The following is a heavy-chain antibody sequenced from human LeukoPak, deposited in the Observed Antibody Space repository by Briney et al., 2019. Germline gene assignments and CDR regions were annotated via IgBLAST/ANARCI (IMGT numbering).Heavy chain of an antibody. D-gene: IGHD6-6*01. Sequence: PGGSLRLSCAASGFAFSIYVMSWVRQAPAMGPEWVSSISGGGGGTYYADSVKGRFTISRDNAKNTLYLQMNSLRAEDTAVYYCAKEDRSSSRSYFAYWGQGALVTVSS. CDR1: GFAFSIYV. CDR2: ISGGGGGT. V-gene: IGHV3-23*01. CDR3: AKEDRSSSRSYFAY. J-gene: IGHJ4*02.